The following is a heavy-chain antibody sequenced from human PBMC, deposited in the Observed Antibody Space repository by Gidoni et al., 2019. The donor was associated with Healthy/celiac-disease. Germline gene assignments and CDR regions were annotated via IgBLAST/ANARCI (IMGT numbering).Heavy chain of an antibody. CDR2: IIPILGIA. V-gene: IGHV1-69*04. CDR1: GGTFSSYA. J-gene: IGHJ4*02. D-gene: IGHD3-16*02. CDR3: ARGAYDYVWGSYRYTFDY. Sequence: QVQLVQSGAEVKKPGSSVKVSCKASGGTFSSYAISWVRQAPGQGLEWMGRIIPILGIANYAQKFQGRVTMTADKSTSTAYMELSSLRSEDTAVYYCARGAYDYVWGSYRYTFDYWGQGTLVTVSS.